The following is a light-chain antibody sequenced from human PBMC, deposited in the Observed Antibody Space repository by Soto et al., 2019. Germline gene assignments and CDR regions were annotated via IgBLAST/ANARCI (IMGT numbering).Light chain of an antibody. V-gene: IGKV3-20*01. Sequence: ELVLTQSPATLSLSPGARATLSCRAGQSVSSSYLAWYQQKPGQAPRLLIYGASTRATGIPARFSVSGSGTEFTLTINSLQSEDFAVDYCQQYSSSGTFGQGTKVDIK. J-gene: IGKJ1*01. CDR1: QSVSSSY. CDR2: GAS. CDR3: QQYSSSGT.